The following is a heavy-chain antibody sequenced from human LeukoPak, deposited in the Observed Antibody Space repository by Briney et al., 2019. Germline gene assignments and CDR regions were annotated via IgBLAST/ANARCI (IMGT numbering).Heavy chain of an antibody. D-gene: IGHD5-24*01. Sequence: GGSLRLSCATSGFSFSSYAMFWVRQAPGKGLEWVSHISGSGGSTYSADSVKGRFTISRDNSKNTLYLQMNSLRAEDTAVYYCAKDKALLRDGYNSYFDYWGQGTLVTVSS. CDR2: ISGSGGST. CDR1: GFSFSSYA. CDR3: AKDKALLRDGYNSYFDY. J-gene: IGHJ4*02. V-gene: IGHV3-23*01.